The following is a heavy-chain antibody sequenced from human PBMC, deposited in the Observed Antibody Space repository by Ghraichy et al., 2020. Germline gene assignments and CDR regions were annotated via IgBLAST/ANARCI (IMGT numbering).Heavy chain of an antibody. CDR2: IYYSGST. D-gene: IGHD3-10*01. J-gene: IGHJ6*03. V-gene: IGHV4-59*01. Sequence: SETLSLTCTVSGGSISSYYWSWIRQPPGKGLEWIGYIYYSGSTTYNPSLKSRVTISVDTSKNQFSLKLSSVTAADTAVYYCARCPMNYGSRRLNWEIPIQENYYYMDVWGKGTTVTVSS. CDR3: ARCPMNYGSRRLNWEIPIQENYYYMDV. CDR1: GGSISSYY.